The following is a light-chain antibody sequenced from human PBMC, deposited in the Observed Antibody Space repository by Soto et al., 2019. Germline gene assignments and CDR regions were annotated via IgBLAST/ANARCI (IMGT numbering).Light chain of an antibody. Sequence: QSVLTQSPSASASLGASVKLTCTLSSGHSSYAIACHQQQPEKGPRYLMKLDSDGSHSKGDAIPDRFSGSSSGAERYLTISSLQAEYEADYYCQTWGTGIPWVFGGGTKLTVL. CDR2: LDSDGSH. CDR3: QTWGTGIPWV. CDR1: SGHSSYA. J-gene: IGLJ3*02. V-gene: IGLV4-69*01.